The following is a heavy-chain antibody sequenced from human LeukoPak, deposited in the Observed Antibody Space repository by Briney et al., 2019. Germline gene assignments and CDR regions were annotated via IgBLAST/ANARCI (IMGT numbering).Heavy chain of an antibody. CDR2: ISCYNGDT. V-gene: IGHV1-18*01. CDR3: ARDPSNTSGYYAYFDN. J-gene: IGHJ4*02. D-gene: IGHD6-19*01. CDR1: GYTFTHHG. Sequence: ASVKVSCKASGYTFTHHGISWVRQAPGQGLEWMGWISCYNGDTHYAQKFQGRVTMTTDKSTSTAYMEVRSLRSDDTAVYYCARDPSNTSGYYAYFDNWGPGTLVTVSS.